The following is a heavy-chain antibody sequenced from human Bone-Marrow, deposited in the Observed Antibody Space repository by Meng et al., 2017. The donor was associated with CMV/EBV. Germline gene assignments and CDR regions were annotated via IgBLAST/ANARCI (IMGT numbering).Heavy chain of an antibody. Sequence: ASVKVSCKASGYSFTSNYMHWVRQAPGQGLEWMGWINPNSGGTNYAQKFQGRVTMTRDTSISTAYMELSRLRSDDTAVYYCARDGGYCSSTSCYTSDYYYYGMDVWGQGTTITVSS. V-gene: IGHV1-2*02. J-gene: IGHJ6*02. CDR3: ARDGGYCSSTSCYTSDYYYYGMDV. CDR1: GYSFTSNY. D-gene: IGHD2-2*02. CDR2: INPNSGGT.